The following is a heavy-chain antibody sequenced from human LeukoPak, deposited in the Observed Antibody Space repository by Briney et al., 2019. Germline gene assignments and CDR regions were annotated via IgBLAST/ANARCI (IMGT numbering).Heavy chain of an antibody. J-gene: IGHJ4*02. CDR2: LYHSGST. CDR1: GYSISSGYY. Sequence: PSETLSLTCTVSGYSISSGYYWGWVRQPPGKGLEWIANLYHSGSTYYNPSLKSRVTMSVDTSKNQFSLKLSSVTAADTAVYYCARGTLRYFDKGWGQGTLVTVSS. D-gene: IGHD3-9*01. V-gene: IGHV4-38-2*02. CDR3: ARGTLRYFDKG.